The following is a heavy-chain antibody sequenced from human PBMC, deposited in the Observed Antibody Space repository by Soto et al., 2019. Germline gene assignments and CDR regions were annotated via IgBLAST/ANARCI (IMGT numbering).Heavy chain of an antibody. CDR1: GFSLNTFAMG. V-gene: IGHV2-5*02. J-gene: IGHJ5*02. CDR2: VYWDDDN. D-gene: IGHD1-1*01. Sequence: QITLKESGPTLVKPTQTLTLSCTFSGFSLNTFAMGVAWVRQPPGKALEWLALVYWDDDNRYSPSLQSRLTITKDTSQNQVILTLINMGPADTDTYYCVHTSGWQHTTWGQGTLVTVSS. CDR3: VHTSGWQHTT.